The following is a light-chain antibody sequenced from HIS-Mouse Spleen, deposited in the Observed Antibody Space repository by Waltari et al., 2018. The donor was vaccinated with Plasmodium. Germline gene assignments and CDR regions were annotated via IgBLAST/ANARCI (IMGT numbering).Light chain of an antibody. V-gene: IGLV6-57*02. CDR3: QSYDSSNWV. CDR1: SGSIASNY. Sequence: NFMLTQPHSVSESPGKTVTISCTGSSGSIASNYVQWYQQRPGSAPTTVIYEDNQRPSGFPDRCSGSIDSSSNSASLTISGLKTEDEADYYCQSYDSSNWVFGGGTKLTVL. CDR2: EDN. J-gene: IGLJ3*02.